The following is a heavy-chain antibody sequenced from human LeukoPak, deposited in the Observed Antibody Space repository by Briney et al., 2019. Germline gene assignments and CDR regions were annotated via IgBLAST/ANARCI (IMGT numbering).Heavy chain of an antibody. J-gene: IGHJ4*02. Sequence: SETLSLTCAVSGYSISSGYYWGWIRQPPGKGLEWIGSIYHSGSTYYNPSLKSRVTISVDTSKSQFSLKLSSVTAADTAVYYCARVRGSGSYKNFDYWGQGTLVTVSS. CDR3: ARVRGSGSYKNFDY. CDR1: GYSISSGYY. CDR2: IYHSGST. V-gene: IGHV4-38-2*01. D-gene: IGHD3-10*01.